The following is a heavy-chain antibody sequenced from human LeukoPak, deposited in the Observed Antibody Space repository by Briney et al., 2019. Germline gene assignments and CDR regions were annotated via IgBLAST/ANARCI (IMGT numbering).Heavy chain of an antibody. CDR1: GFTFSSYG. V-gene: IGHV3-30*02. CDR2: IRYDGSNK. CDR3: AKDGGYPSVRYYYMDV. D-gene: IGHD2-2*01. J-gene: IGHJ6*03. Sequence: QAGGSLRLSCAASGFTFSSYGMHWVRQAPGKGLEWVAFIRYDGSNKYYADSVKGRFTISRDNSKNTLYLQMNSLRAEDTAVYYCAKDGGYPSVRYYYMDVWGKGTTVTISS.